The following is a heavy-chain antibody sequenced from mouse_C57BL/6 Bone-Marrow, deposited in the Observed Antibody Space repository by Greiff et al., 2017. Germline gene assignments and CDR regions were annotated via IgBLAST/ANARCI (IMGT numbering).Heavy chain of an antibody. CDR3: ARDYCSSDYCDY. Sequence: EVQLQQSGPVLVKPGASVKMSCKASGYTFTDYYMNWVKQSHGKSLEWIGVINPYNGGTSYNQKFKGKATLTVDKSSSTAYMELNSLTSEDSAVYYCARDYCSSDYCDYWGQGTTLTVSS. CDR1: GYTFTDYY. D-gene: IGHD1-1*01. CDR2: INPYNGGT. V-gene: IGHV1-19*01. J-gene: IGHJ2*01.